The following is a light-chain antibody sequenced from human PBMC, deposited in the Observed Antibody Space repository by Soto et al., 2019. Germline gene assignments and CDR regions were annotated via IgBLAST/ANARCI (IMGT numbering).Light chain of an antibody. CDR3: QQRSNWPPVIT. V-gene: IGKV3-11*01. CDR1: QSVTTF. CDR2: DAS. Sequence: EIVLTQSPATLSLSPGERATLSCRASQSVTTFLAWYQQKPDQAPRLLIYDASTRATGIPARFSGSGSGTDFTLTISSLEPEDFPVYYCQQRSNWPPVITFGGGTKVEIK. J-gene: IGKJ4*01.